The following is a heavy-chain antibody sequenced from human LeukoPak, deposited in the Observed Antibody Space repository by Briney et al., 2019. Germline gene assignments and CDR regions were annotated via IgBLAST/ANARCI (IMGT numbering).Heavy chain of an antibody. CDR2: VLYDGSKR. D-gene: IGHD6-13*01. CDR3: ARDYSSSWSYGMDV. J-gene: IGHJ6*02. Sequence: PGRSLRLSCAASEFTFSNYGLHWVRQAPGKGLEWVAVVLYDGSKRYYADSVKGRFTISRDNSKNTLYLQMNSLRAEDTAVYYCARDYSSSWSYGMDVWGQGTTVTVSS. V-gene: IGHV3-33*01. CDR1: EFTFSNYG.